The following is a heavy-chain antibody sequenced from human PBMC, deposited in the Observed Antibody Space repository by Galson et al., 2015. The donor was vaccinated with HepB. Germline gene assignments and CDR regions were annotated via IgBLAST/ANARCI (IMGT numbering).Heavy chain of an antibody. Sequence: TLSLTCTVSGGSISSYYWSWIRQPPGKGLEWIGYIYYSGSTNYNPSLKSRVTISVGTSKNQFSLKLSSVTAADTAVYYCASVGYYYDSSGYRYWGQGTLVTVSS. CDR1: GGSISSYY. CDR2: IYYSGST. V-gene: IGHV4-59*01. D-gene: IGHD3-22*01. CDR3: ASVGYYYDSSGYRY. J-gene: IGHJ4*02.